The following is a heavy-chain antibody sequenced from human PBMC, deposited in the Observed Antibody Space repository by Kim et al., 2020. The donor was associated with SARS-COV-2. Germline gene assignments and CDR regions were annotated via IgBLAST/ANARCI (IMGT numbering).Heavy chain of an antibody. J-gene: IGHJ4*02. CDR3: ARDQGIAVAGIDY. V-gene: IGHV3-30*01. Sequence: ADSVTGRSTNSHEKSKNTLYLTMNSLRAEDTAVYYCARDQGIAVAGIDYWGQGTLVTVSS. D-gene: IGHD6-19*01.